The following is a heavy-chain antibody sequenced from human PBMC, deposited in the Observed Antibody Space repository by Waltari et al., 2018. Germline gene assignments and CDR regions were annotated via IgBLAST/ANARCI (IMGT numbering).Heavy chain of an antibody. CDR2: IIPIFGTA. J-gene: IGHJ4*02. CDR1: GGTFSSYA. CDR3: ARDYYGSGRRYYFDY. V-gene: IGHV1-69*14. Sequence: QVQLVQSGAEVKKPGSSVKVSCKASGGTFSSYAISWVRQAPGQGLEWMGGIIPIFGTANYAQKFQGRVTITADKSTSTAYMELSSLRSDDTAVYYCARDYYGSGRRYYFDYWGQGTLVTVSS. D-gene: IGHD3-10*01.